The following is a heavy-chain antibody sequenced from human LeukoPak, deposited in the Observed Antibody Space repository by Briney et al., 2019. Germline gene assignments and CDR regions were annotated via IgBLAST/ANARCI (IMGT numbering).Heavy chain of an antibody. CDR1: GGTFSSYA. Sequence: SVKVSCKASGGTFSSYAISWVRQAPGQGLEWMGGIIPIFGTANYAQKFQGRVTITADESTSTAYMELSSLRSEDTAVYYCAQGITMVRGVITNLYYYYYGMDVWGQGTTVTVSS. CDR2: IIPIFGTA. J-gene: IGHJ6*02. V-gene: IGHV1-69*13. D-gene: IGHD3-10*01. CDR3: AQGITMVRGVITNLYYYYYGMDV.